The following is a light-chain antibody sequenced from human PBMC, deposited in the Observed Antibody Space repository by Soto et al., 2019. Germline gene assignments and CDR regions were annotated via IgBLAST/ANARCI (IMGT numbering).Light chain of an antibody. CDR3: CSYAGSYTFYV. Sequence: ALTQPRSVSGSPGQSVTISCTGTSSDVGGYNYVSWYQQHPGKAPKLMIYDVTKRPSGVPDRFSASKSGYTASLTISGLQAEDEADYYCCSYAGSYTFYVFGTGTKLTVL. V-gene: IGLV2-11*01. J-gene: IGLJ1*01. CDR2: DVT. CDR1: SSDVGGYNY.